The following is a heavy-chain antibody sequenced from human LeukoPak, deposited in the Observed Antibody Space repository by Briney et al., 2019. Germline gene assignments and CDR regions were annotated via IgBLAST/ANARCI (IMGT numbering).Heavy chain of an antibody. V-gene: IGHV4-59*01. CDR2: IYYSGST. Sequence: SETLSLTCTVSGGSISSYYWNWIRQPPGKGLEWIGYIYYSGSTNYNPSLKSRVTISVDTSKNQFSLKLSSVTAADTAVYYCARVPGDGFGANWFDPWGQGTLVTVSS. CDR3: ARVPGDGFGANWFDP. J-gene: IGHJ5*02. D-gene: IGHD3-10*01. CDR1: GGSISSYY.